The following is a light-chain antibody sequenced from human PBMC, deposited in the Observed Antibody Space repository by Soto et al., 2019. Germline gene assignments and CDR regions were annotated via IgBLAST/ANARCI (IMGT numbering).Light chain of an antibody. CDR1: QDITSY. J-gene: IGKJ3*01. CDR2: DAS. V-gene: IGKV1-33*01. Sequence: DIQMTQSPSSLSASVGDRITITFNASQDITSYLNWYQQKPGIAPKVLISDASNLETGVPPRFSVSGSGTEFTLTITGLQPEDFATYDCQQYDNLPLSFGPGTQVEIK. CDR3: QQYDNLPLS.